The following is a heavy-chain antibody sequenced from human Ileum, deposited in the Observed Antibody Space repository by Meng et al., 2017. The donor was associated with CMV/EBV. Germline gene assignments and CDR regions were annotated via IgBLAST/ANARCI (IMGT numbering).Heavy chain of an antibody. V-gene: IGHV1-46*01. Sequence: ASVKVSCKASGYIFLNYHIHWVRQAPEHGLEWVGVINPRDSFTTYAQKFQGRVTMTRDTSTSTVYMELRSLRSEDTAVFYCARSAWSASNLGEYGMDVWGQGTTVTVSS. CDR1: GYIFLNYH. D-gene: IGHD3-16*01. CDR3: ARSAWSASNLGEYGMDV. J-gene: IGHJ6*02. CDR2: INPRDSFT.